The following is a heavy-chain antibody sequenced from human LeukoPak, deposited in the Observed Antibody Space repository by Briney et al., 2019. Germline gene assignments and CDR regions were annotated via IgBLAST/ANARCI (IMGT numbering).Heavy chain of an antibody. J-gene: IGHJ4*02. V-gene: IGHV4-59*01. CDR2: IYYSGST. CDR3: ARDSYYYGSGSYKAPWYFDY. Sequence: SETLSLTCTVSGGSISSYYWSWIRQPPGKGREWIGYIYYSGSTNYNPSLKSRVTISVDTSKNQFSLKLSSVTAADTAVYYCARDSYYYGSGSYKAPWYFDYWGQGTLVTVSS. D-gene: IGHD3-10*01. CDR1: GGSISSYY.